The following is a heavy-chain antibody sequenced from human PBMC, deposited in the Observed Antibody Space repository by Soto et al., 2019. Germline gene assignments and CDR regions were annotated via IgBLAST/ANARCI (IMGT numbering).Heavy chain of an antibody. J-gene: IGHJ6*02. CDR2: IYYSGST. D-gene: IGHD3-10*01. CDR1: GGSMSSYY. V-gene: IGHV4-59*01. CDR3: ARRGYGPGFPYYYGMDV. Sequence: SETLSLTCTVSGGSMSSYYWSWTRQPPGKGLEWIGYIYYSGSTNYNPSLKSRVTMSVDTPKNQFSLKLSSVTAADTAVYYCARRGYGPGFPYYYGMDVWGQGTTVTVSS.